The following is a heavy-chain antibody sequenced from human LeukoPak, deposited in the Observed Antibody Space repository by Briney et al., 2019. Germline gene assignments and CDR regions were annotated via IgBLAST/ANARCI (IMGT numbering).Heavy chain of an antibody. Sequence: PSETLSLTCTVSGGSISSYYWSWIRQPPGKGLEWIGYICYSGSTNYNPSLKSRVTISVDTSKNQFSLKLSSVTAADTAVYYCARQGSSWYYYYYGMDVWGQGTTATVSS. J-gene: IGHJ6*02. V-gene: IGHV4-59*08. CDR3: ARQGSSWYYYYYGMDV. CDR1: GGSISSYY. D-gene: IGHD6-13*01. CDR2: ICYSGST.